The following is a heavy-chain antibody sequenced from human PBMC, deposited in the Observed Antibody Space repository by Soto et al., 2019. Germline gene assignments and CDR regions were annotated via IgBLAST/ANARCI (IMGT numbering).Heavy chain of an antibody. CDR2: IRSKANSYAT. V-gene: IGHV3-73*01. J-gene: IGHJ4*02. D-gene: IGHD7-27*01. CDR1: GSTVSGSA. Sequence: EVQLVESGGGLVQPGGSLKLSCAASGSTVSGSAMHWVRQASGKGLEWVGRIRSKANSYATAFAASVKGRFTITRDDSKNTAYLQLNSLKTEDTAVYYCTTVKLGITDYWGQGTLVTVSS. CDR3: TTVKLGITDY.